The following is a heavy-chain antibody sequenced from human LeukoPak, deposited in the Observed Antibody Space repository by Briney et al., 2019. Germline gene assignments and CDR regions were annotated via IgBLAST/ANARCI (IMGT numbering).Heavy chain of an antibody. CDR2: INPSGGST. CDR3: ARVDYDILTGYFPGYMDV. D-gene: IGHD3-9*01. CDR1: GYTFTSYY. Sequence: ASVKVSCKASGYTFTSYYMHWVRQAPGQGLEWTGIINPSGGSTSYAQKFQGRVTMTRDMSTSTVYMELSSLRSEDTAVYYCARVDYDILTGYFPGYMDVWGKGTTVTVSS. V-gene: IGHV1-46*01. J-gene: IGHJ6*03.